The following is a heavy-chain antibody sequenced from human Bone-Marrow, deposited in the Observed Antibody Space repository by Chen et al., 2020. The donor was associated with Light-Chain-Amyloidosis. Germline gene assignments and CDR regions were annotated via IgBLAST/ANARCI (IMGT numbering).Heavy chain of an antibody. V-gene: IGHV4-38-2*01. CDR2: IYHSGST. CDR1: GYSISSSFY. D-gene: IGHD6-19*01. CDR3: ARGLGRGSGWYL. Sequence: QVQLQESGPGLVKPSETLSLTCAVSGYSISSSFYWGWIRQPPGMGLEWIARIYHSGSTYYNPSLKSRVTISVDTSKNQFSLRVNSVTAADTAVYYCARGLGRGSGWYLWGQGTLVTVSS. J-gene: IGHJ5*02.